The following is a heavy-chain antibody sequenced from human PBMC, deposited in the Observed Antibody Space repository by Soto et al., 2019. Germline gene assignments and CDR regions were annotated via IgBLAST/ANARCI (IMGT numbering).Heavy chain of an antibody. CDR1: GYTFTSYE. V-gene: IGHV1-8*01. CDR3: ARRLAVAGKRFDP. D-gene: IGHD6-19*01. CDR2: MNPYSGYT. Sequence: ASVKVSCKASGYTFTSYEINWVRQATGQGLEWMGWMNPYSGYTDYAQKFQGRVTMTRNTSITTAYMELSSLTSEDTAVYFCARRLAVAGKRFDPWGQGTLVTISS. J-gene: IGHJ5*02.